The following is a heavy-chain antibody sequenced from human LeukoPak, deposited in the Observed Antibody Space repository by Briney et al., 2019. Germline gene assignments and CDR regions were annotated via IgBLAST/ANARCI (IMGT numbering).Heavy chain of an antibody. Sequence: SETLSLTCTVSGGSISSSSYYWGWIRQPPGKGLEWIGSIYYSGSTYYNPSLKNRVTISVDTSKNQFSLKLSSVTAADTAVYYCARGQTSAVWGSYRSGALRWWGQGTLVTVSS. D-gene: IGHD3-16*02. V-gene: IGHV4-39*07. CDR2: IYYSGST. CDR1: GGSISSSSYY. J-gene: IGHJ4*02. CDR3: ARGQTSAVWGSYRSGALRW.